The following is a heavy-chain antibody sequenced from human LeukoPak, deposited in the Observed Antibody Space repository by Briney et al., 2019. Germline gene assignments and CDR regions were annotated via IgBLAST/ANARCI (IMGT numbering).Heavy chain of an antibody. J-gene: IGHJ4*02. CDR1: GFTFSIYS. D-gene: IGHD4-23*01. CDR3: ARDVYGGNSADYFDN. V-gene: IGHV3-21*01. CDR2: VSSTSRHI. Sequence: GGSLRLSCAASGFTFSIYSMNWVRQAPGKGLEWVSSVSSTSRHIHYVDSVQGRFTISRDNTKNSLYLQMNSLRAEDTAVYYCARDVYGGNSADYFDNWGQGTLVTVSS.